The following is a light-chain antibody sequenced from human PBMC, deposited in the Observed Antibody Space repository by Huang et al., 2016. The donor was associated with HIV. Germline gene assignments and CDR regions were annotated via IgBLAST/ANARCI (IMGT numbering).Light chain of an antibody. CDR3: QQRSSWPPFT. Sequence: EIVLTQSPATLSLSPGERATLSCRASQRVSKYLAWYQQRPGQAPRLLIYDASNRATGSPARFSGSGSGTDFTLTISNLEPEDFAVYYCQQRSSWPPFTFGPGTKVDI. V-gene: IGKV3-11*01. CDR1: QRVSKY. J-gene: IGKJ3*01. CDR2: DAS.